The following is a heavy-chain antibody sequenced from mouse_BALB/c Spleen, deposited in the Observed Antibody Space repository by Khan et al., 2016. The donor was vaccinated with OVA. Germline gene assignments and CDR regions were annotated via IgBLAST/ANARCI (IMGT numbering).Heavy chain of an antibody. V-gene: IGHV1S137*01. Sequence: VQLKQSGPELVRPGVSVKISCKGSGFTFTDYAMHWVKQSHAKSLEWIGLISTYSGNTNYNQKFKGKATMTVDKSSSTAYMELARLTSEDAAIYYCARPAYDGSSDYWGQGTTLTVSS. CDR2: ISTYSGNT. CDR1: GFTFTDYA. D-gene: IGHD2-3*01. J-gene: IGHJ2*01. CDR3: ARPAYDGSSDY.